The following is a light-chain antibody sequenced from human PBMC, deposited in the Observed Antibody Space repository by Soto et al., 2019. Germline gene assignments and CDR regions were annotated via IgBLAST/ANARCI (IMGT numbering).Light chain of an antibody. CDR3: CSYTDRQSYL. Sequence: QSVLTQPRSVSGSPGQSVTISCTGTSTDVGGYNYVSWYQQHPGKAPKVMIYDVSKRPSGVPDRFSGSKSGNTASLTISGLQAEDEADYYCCSYTDRQSYLFGTGTKVTVL. V-gene: IGLV2-11*01. J-gene: IGLJ1*01. CDR2: DVS. CDR1: STDVGGYNY.